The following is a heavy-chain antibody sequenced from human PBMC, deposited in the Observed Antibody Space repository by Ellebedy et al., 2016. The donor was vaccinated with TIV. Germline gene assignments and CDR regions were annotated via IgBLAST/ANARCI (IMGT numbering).Heavy chain of an antibody. Sequence: GESLKISCVVSGFTFSTYAMRWFRQAPGKGLEWVSALTTGGVTFYADSVKGRFTISRDSSKNTLYLQMNSRRVEDTAIYFCAKDSGRSGWISDYWGQGTLVTVSS. J-gene: IGHJ4*02. CDR1: GFTFSTYA. CDR2: LTTGGVT. CDR3: AKDSGRSGWISDY. V-gene: IGHV3-23*01. D-gene: IGHD3-10*01.